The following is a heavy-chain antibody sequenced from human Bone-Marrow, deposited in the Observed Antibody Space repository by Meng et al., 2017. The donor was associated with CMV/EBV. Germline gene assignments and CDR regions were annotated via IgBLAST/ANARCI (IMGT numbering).Heavy chain of an antibody. V-gene: IGHV3-7*01. D-gene: IGHD3-10*01. Sequence: GESLKISCAASGFTFSSYWMSWVRQAPGKGLEWVANIKQDGSEKYYVDSVKGRFTISRNNAKNLLYLQMNSLRAEDTVVYYCARLRWFGEVDYFDYWGQGTLVTVSS. CDR1: GFTFSSYW. J-gene: IGHJ4*02. CDR2: IKQDGSEK. CDR3: ARLRWFGEVDYFDY.